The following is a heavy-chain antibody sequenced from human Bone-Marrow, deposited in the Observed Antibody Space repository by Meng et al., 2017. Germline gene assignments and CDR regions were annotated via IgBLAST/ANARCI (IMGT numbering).Heavy chain of an antibody. Sequence: VEPVESVGHFLKPDGARRLSCSSVAVTFSDAHMCRFRQAPGKGLEWVSYISSSGSTIYYADSVKGRFTISRDNAKNSLYLQMNSLRAEDTAVYYCAREPGYCEEGFDYWGQGTLVTVSS. J-gene: IGHJ4*02. CDR2: ISSSGSTI. D-gene: IGHD2-21*01. V-gene: IGHV3-11*01. CDR1: AVTFSDAH. CDR3: AREPGYCEEGFDY.